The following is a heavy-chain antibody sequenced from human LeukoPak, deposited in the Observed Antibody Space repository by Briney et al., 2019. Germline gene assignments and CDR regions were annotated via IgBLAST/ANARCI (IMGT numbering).Heavy chain of an antibody. J-gene: IGHJ5*02. Sequence: SEILSLTCAVYGGSFSDDSWTWLRQSPGEGLEWIGEINHSGLTKYNPSLKSRVSISVEMSKKQFSLKLTSVTAADTAVYYCARERRSPGIKCFDPWGQGTLVTVSS. CDR3: ARERRSPGIKCFDP. V-gene: IGHV4-34*01. CDR1: GGSFSDDS. CDR2: INHSGLT. D-gene: IGHD5-12*01.